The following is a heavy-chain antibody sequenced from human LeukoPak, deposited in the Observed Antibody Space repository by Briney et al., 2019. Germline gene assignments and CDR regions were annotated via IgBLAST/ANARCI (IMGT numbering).Heavy chain of an antibody. D-gene: IGHD3-22*01. J-gene: IGHJ3*01. CDR3: ARVVISPGDAFDV. CDR2: IYHSGNA. V-gene: IGHV4-30-4*01. CDR1: GDSISGDDYY. Sequence: PSETLSLTCTVSGDSISGDDYYWSWIRQPPGKGLEWIGYIYHSGNAHYNPSLKSRLTISIDTSNNQFSLRLNSVTAADTAVYYCARVVISPGDAFDVWGQGTMVTVSS.